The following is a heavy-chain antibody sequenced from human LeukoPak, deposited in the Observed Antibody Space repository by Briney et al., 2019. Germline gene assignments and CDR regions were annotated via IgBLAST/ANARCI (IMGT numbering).Heavy chain of an antibody. V-gene: IGHV1-69*05. Sequence: GASVKVSCKASGGTFSSYAISWVRQAPGQGLEWMGRIIPIFGTANYAQKFQGRVTITTDESTSTAYMELSSLRSEDTAVYYCARDNGDFPRAFDIWGQGTVVTVSS. CDR3: ARDNGDFPRAFDI. CDR1: GGTFSSYA. J-gene: IGHJ3*02. D-gene: IGHD4-17*01. CDR2: IIPIFGTA.